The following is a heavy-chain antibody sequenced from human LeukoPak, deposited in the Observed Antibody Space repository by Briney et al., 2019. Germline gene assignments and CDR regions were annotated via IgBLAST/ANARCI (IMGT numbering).Heavy chain of an antibody. V-gene: IGHV3-30-3*01. CDR1: GFTFSSYA. Sequence: SGGSLRLSCAASGFTFSSYAMHWVRQAPGKGLEWVAVISYDGSNKYYADSVKGRFTISRDNSKNTLYLQMNSLRAEDTAVYYCATRLTDRYYGILTDLYYFDYWGQGTLVTVSS. CDR3: ATRLTDRYYGILTDLYYFDY. CDR2: ISYDGSNK. D-gene: IGHD3-9*01. J-gene: IGHJ4*02.